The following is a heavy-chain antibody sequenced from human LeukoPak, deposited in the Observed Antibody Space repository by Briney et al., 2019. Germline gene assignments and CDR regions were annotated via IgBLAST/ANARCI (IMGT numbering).Heavy chain of an antibody. CDR2: IYYSGST. D-gene: IGHD3-3*01. V-gene: IGHV4-39*01. Sequence: SETLSLTCTVSGGSISSSSYYWGWIRQPPGKGLEWIGRIYYSGSTYYNPSLKSRVTISVDTTKNQFSLKLSSVTAADTAVYYCARHETIFGVVIMIDYWGQGTLVTVSS. CDR1: GGSISSSSYY. J-gene: IGHJ4*02. CDR3: ARHETIFGVVIMIDY.